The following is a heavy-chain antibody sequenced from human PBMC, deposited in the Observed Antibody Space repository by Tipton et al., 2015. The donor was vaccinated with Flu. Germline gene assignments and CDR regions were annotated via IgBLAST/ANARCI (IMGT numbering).Heavy chain of an antibody. V-gene: IGHV3-21*01. D-gene: IGHD5-24*01. CDR1: GFTFSSYS. CDR3: ARDRWLQTQGDFDY. Sequence: SLRLSCAASGFTFSSYSMNWVRQAPGKGLEWVSSISSSSSYIYYADSVKGRFTISRDNAKNSLYLQMNSLRAEDTAVYYCARDRWLQTQGDFDYWGQGTLVTVSS. J-gene: IGHJ4*02. CDR2: ISSSSSYI.